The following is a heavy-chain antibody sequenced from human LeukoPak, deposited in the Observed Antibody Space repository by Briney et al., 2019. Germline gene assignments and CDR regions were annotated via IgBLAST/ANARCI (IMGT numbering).Heavy chain of an antibody. CDR2: NSGSGGST. V-gene: IGHV3-23*01. CDR1: GFAFSSYA. D-gene: IGHD6-19*01. J-gene: IGHJ3*02. Sequence: PGGSLRLSCGASGFAFSSYAMTWVRQAPGKGLECVLANSGSGGSTYYADSVKGRFTISRDNSKNTLYLQVNSLRAEDTALYFCAKTYSSGWSKDAFDIWGQGTMVTVSS. CDR3: AKTYSSGWSKDAFDI.